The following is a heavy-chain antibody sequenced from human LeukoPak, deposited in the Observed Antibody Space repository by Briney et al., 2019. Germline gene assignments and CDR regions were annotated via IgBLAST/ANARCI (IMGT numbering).Heavy chain of an antibody. D-gene: IGHD5-12*01. J-gene: IGHJ6*02. V-gene: IGHV3-48*03. CDR1: GFTFSSYE. Sequence: GGSLRLSCAASGFTFSSYEMNWVRQAPGKGLEWVSYISSSGSTIYYADSVKGRFTISRDNAKNSLYLQMNSLRAEDTAVYYCATPDSGYVNGMDVWGQGTTVTVSS. CDR2: ISSSGSTI. CDR3: ATPDSGYVNGMDV.